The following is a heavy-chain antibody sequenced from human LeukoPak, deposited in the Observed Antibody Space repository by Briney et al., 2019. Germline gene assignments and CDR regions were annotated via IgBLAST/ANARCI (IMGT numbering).Heavy chain of an antibody. CDR3: ARGSYRQLVRGIGVDY. Sequence: ASVKVSCKASGYTFSSYGMNWVRQAPGQGLEWMGGINTNAGNPTYAQGFTGRFVFSLDTSVSTAYLQISSLKAEDTAVYYCARGSYRQLVRGIGVDYWGQGTLVTVSS. CDR2: INTNAGNP. V-gene: IGHV7-4-1*02. CDR1: GYTFSSYG. J-gene: IGHJ4*02. D-gene: IGHD6-6*01.